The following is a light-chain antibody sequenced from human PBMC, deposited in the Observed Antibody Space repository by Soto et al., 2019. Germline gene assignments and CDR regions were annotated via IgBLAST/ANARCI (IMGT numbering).Light chain of an antibody. V-gene: IGKV3-20*01. Sequence: EIVLTQSPGTLSLSPGERSTLSCMASQSVSNNYLAWYQQKPGQAPRLLIYGASNRATGIPDRFSGSGSGTDFTLTISRLEPEDFAVYYCQQYGSSGTFGQGNKVDI. CDR3: QQYGSSGT. CDR1: QSVSNNY. J-gene: IGKJ1*01. CDR2: GAS.